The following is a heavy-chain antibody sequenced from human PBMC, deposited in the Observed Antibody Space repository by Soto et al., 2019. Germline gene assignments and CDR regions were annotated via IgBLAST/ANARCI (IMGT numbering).Heavy chain of an antibody. CDR1: GFTFSNDD. V-gene: IGHV3-23*01. Sequence: EVQLLESGGDLVQPGGSLRLSCVASGFTFSNDDLSWVRQASGKGLEWVSAITAGGFTTYYAASVKGRFTISRDNSKSTLYLQMNSLGAEATAVYYCAKIIGAFSGYANFDFWGQGTLVTVSS. D-gene: IGHD5-12*01. CDR3: AKIIGAFSGYANFDF. J-gene: IGHJ4*02. CDR2: ITAGGFTT.